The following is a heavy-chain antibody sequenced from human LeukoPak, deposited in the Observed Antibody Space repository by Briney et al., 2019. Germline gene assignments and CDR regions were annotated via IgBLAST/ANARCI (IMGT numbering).Heavy chain of an antibody. D-gene: IGHD2-15*01. CDR2: INPNSGGT. Sequence: ASVKVSCKASGYTFTGYYMHWVRQAPGQGLEWMGWINPNSGGTNYAQKFQGRVTMTRDTSISTAYMELSKLRSDDTAVYYCARALSMLGGYCSGGSCYSEEDYYGMDVWGQGTTVTVSS. V-gene: IGHV1-2*02. CDR3: ARALSMLGGYCSGGSCYSEEDYYGMDV. J-gene: IGHJ6*02. CDR1: GYTFTGYY.